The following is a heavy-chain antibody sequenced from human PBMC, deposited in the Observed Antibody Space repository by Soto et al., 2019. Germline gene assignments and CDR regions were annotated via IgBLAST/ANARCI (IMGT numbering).Heavy chain of an antibody. D-gene: IGHD6-19*01. V-gene: IGHV4-30-4*01. Sequence: SETLSLTCTVSGGSIRSGDYYWSLIRQPPGKGLEWIWYIYYSVSTNYNPSLKSRVTISVDTSKNQFSLKLSSVTAEDTAVYYCARVPIAVAGKLDYWGQGTLVPVFS. CDR2: IYYSVST. J-gene: IGHJ4*02. CDR3: ARVPIAVAGKLDY. CDR1: GGSIRSGDYY.